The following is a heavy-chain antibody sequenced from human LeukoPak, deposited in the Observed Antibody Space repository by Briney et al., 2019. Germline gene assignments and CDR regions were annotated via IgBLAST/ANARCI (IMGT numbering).Heavy chain of an antibody. Sequence: SETLSLTCAVSGYSISSGYHWGWLRQPPGKGLEWIGTIYHSAITFYNPSLKSRVTMSVDTSKNQFSLRLTSVTAADTAVYYCARAPIPAAGPDSWGQGTLVTVSS. CDR1: GYSISSGYH. J-gene: IGHJ4*02. CDR3: ARAPIPAAGPDS. D-gene: IGHD6-13*01. CDR2: IYHSAIT. V-gene: IGHV4-38-2*01.